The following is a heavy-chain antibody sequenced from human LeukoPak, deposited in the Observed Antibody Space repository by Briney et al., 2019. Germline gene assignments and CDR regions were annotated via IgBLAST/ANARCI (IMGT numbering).Heavy chain of an antibody. D-gene: IGHD6-6*01. V-gene: IGHV3-48*04. J-gene: IGHJ4*02. CDR2: ISSSSSTI. CDR1: GFTFSNYG. CDR3: AIESSSVDY. Sequence: GGSLRLSCAASGFTFSNYGMHWVRQAPRKGLEWVSYISSSSSTIYYADSVKGRFTISRDNAKNSLYLQMNSLRAEDTAVYYCAIESSSVDYWGQGTLVTVSS.